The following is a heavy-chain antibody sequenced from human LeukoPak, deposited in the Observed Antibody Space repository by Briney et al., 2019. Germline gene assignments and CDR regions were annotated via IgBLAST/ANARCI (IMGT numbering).Heavy chain of an antibody. CDR1: GYSISSGYY. Sequence: SEALSLTCTVSGYSISSGYYWGWIRQPPGKGLEWIGYIYYSGSTNYNPSLKSRVTISVDTSKNQFSLKLSSVTAADTAVYYCARARGVVVPAAVYDYWGQGTLVTVSS. CDR2: IYYSGST. J-gene: IGHJ4*02. CDR3: ARARGVVVPAAVYDY. D-gene: IGHD2-2*01. V-gene: IGHV4-38-2*02.